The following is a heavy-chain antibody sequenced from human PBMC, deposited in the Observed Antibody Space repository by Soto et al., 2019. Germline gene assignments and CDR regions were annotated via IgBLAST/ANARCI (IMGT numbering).Heavy chain of an antibody. D-gene: IGHD1-1*01. CDR3: ARGLDTYVSRSAMDV. V-gene: IGHV1-69*12. J-gene: IGHJ6*02. Sequence: QVQLVQSGTEMKRPGSSVKVSCKASGGTFNNHAISWVRQVPGQGLESMGGIIPLFDTANYAENFEGRVTITADESTRTVYMELSDLTSADTAVYYCARGLDTYVSRSAMDVWGQGATVTVSS. CDR1: GGTFNNHA. CDR2: IIPLFDTA.